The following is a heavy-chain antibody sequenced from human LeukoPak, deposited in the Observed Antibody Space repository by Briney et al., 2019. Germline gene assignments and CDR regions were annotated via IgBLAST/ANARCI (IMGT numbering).Heavy chain of an antibody. J-gene: IGHJ4*02. CDR2: IKSKTAGGTT. Sequence: PGGSLRLSCAASGFTFSDAWMSWVRQAPGKGREWVGLIKSKTAGGTTDYSAPVKGRFTISRDDSKSIAYLQMNSLKTEDTAVYYCTRDTAEQWLVRHFDYWGQGTLVTVSS. D-gene: IGHD6-19*01. CDR1: GFTFSDAW. V-gene: IGHV3-15*01. CDR3: TRDTAEQWLVRHFDY.